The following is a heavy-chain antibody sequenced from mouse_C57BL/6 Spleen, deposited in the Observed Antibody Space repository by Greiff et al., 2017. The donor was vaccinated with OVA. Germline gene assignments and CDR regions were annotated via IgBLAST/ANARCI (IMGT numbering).Heavy chain of an antibody. CDR2: INTSNGGT. Sequence: QVQLQQSGTELVKPGASVKLSCKASGYTFTSYWMHWVKQRPGKGLEWIGNINTSNGGTNYTEKVKSKATLTVDKAYSTAYMHLSSLTSEDSAVDYCARVGSSGYDYVDYWGQGTTLTVSS. D-gene: IGHD3-2*02. CDR1: GYTFTSYW. V-gene: IGHV1-53*01. CDR3: ARVGSSGYDYVDY. J-gene: IGHJ2*01.